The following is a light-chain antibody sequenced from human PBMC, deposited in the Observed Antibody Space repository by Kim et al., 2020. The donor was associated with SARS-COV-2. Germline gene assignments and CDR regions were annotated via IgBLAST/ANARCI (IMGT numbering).Light chain of an antibody. Sequence: QSALTQPPSASGSPGQSVTISCTGTNSDIGGYNYVSWYQQHPGKAPKVMIYEVSKRPSGVPDRFSGSKSGNTASLTVSGLQTEDEADYYCSSYGGSNNLVFGGGTQLTVL. CDR1: NSDIGGYNY. CDR3: SSYGGSNNLV. V-gene: IGLV2-8*01. J-gene: IGLJ3*02. CDR2: EVS.